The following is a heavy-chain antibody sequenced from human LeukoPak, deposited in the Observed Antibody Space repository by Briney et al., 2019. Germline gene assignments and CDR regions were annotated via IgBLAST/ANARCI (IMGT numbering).Heavy chain of an antibody. J-gene: IGHJ4*02. V-gene: IGHV3-7*02. CDR2: IKQDGTSK. CDR1: SGTFSGPW. Sequence: GGSLRLSCAASSGTFSGPWMRWVRQAPGKGLEWVANIKQDGTSKYYVDSVMGRFTILRNNAENSFDLQTTRLSAGDTAVYYCARHGDYCFDLWGPGTRVTVSS. D-gene: IGHD2-21*01. CDR3: ARHGDYCFDL.